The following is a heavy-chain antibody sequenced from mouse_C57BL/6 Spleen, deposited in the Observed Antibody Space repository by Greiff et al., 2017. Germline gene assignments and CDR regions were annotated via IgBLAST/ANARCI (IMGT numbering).Heavy chain of an antibody. J-gene: IGHJ4*01. CDR1: GYTFTDYE. CDR3: TRQLGRDYAMDD. CDR2: IDPETGGT. Sequence: QVQLQQSGAELVRPGASVTLSCKASGYTFTDYEIHWVKQTPVHGLEWIGAIDPETGGTAYNQKFKGKAILTADKSSSTAYMELRGLTSEDSAVYYCTRQLGRDYAMDDWGQGTSVTVSS. D-gene: IGHD4-1*02. V-gene: IGHV1-15*01.